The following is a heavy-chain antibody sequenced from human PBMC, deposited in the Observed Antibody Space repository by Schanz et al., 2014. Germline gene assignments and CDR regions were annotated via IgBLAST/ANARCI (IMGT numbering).Heavy chain of an antibody. CDR2: ISSGSSYA. CDR3: ARDSRPNYDFLTAYYSIDY. V-gene: IGHV3-11*06. Sequence: VQLVESGGGFVQPGGSLGLSCVVSGFTVSSDHMSWVRQAPGKGLEWVSDISSGSSYANYADSVKGRFTISRDNAKNTLYLQMNSLRAEDTAVYYCARDSRPNYDFLTAYYSIDYWGQGTLVTVSS. D-gene: IGHD3-9*01. J-gene: IGHJ4*02. CDR1: GFTVSSDH.